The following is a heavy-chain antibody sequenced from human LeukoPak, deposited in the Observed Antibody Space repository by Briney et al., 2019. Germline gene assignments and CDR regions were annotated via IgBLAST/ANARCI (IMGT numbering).Heavy chain of an antibody. D-gene: IGHD2-15*01. CDR3: ARGGPAATLGGDSFDL. CDR1: GGSISSHY. CDR2: IWQNGYT. Sequence: SETLSLTCTVSGGSISSHYWSWIRQPPGKGLEWIGYIWQNGYTYYSPFLPGRVSISVDKSKNSFSLSLTSVTAADTAVYFCARGGPAATLGGDSFDLWGQGTMVTVSS. V-gene: IGHV4-59*11. J-gene: IGHJ3*01.